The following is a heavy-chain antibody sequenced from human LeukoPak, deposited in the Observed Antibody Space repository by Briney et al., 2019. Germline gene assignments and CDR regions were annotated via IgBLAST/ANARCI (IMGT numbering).Heavy chain of an antibody. CDR2: ISAYNGNT. J-gene: IGHJ4*02. CDR1: GYTFTSYG. Sequence: ASVKVSCKASGYTFTSYGISWVRQAPGQGLEWMGWISAYNGNTNYAQKLQGRVTMTRDTSISTAYMELSRLRSDDTAVYYCARDLYSDYYFPYWGQGTLVTVSS. D-gene: IGHD5-12*01. CDR3: ARDLYSDYYFPY. V-gene: IGHV1-18*01.